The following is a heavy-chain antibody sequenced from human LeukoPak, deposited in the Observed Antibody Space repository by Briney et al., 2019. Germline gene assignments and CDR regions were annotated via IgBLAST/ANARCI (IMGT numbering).Heavy chain of an antibody. Sequence: GESPKISLQGAGFTFTPYWIGCGRHPPGEGLEWMGFVYPGDFDTRYSPSFEGQVTNFAVKSVRTAYLESGSLQGSDAAMYYCARHITASESKIDSWGQGTLVTVSS. D-gene: IGHD3-10*01. CDR3: ARHITASESKIDS. CDR1: GFTFTPYW. CDR2: VYPGDFDT. J-gene: IGHJ4*02. V-gene: IGHV5-51*01.